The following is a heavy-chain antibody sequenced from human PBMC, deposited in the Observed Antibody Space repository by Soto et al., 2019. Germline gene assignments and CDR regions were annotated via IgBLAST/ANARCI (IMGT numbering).Heavy chain of an antibody. CDR2: INAGNGNT. Sequence: QVQLVQSGAEVKKPGASVKVSCKASGYTFTSYAMHWVRQAPGQRLEWMGWINAGNGNTKYSQKFQGRVTITRDTSASTAYMELSSLRSEDTAVYYCARGYDSSGYYYVYFDYWGQGALVTVSS. J-gene: IGHJ4*02. CDR1: GYTFTSYA. D-gene: IGHD3-22*01. V-gene: IGHV1-3*01. CDR3: ARGYDSSGYYYVYFDY.